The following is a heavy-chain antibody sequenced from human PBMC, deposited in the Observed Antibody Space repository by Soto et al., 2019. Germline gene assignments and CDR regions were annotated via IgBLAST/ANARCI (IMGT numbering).Heavy chain of an antibody. V-gene: IGHV4-61*01. CDR2: IYYSGST. D-gene: IGHD3-22*01. CDR3: ARADSSGYYYYLGMDV. CDR1: GGSVSSGSYY. Sequence: SETLSLTCTVSGGSVSSGSYYWSWIRQPPGKGLEWIGYIYYSGSTNYNPSLKSRVTISVDTSKNQFSLKLSSVTAADTAVYYCARADSSGYYYYLGMDVWGQGTTVTVSS. J-gene: IGHJ6*02.